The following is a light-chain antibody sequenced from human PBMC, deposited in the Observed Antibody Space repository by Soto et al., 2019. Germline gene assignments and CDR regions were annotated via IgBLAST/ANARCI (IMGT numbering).Light chain of an antibody. CDR3: QQYYSTPLT. Sequence: DIVMTQSPDSLAVSLGERATINCKSSQSVLYSSNNKNYLVWYQQKPGQPPKLLIYWASTRESGVPDRFSGSGYGTDVTLTISSLQAEDVAVYYCQQYYSTPLTFGGGTKVEIK. V-gene: IGKV4-1*01. CDR1: QSVLYSSNNKNY. CDR2: WAS. J-gene: IGKJ4*02.